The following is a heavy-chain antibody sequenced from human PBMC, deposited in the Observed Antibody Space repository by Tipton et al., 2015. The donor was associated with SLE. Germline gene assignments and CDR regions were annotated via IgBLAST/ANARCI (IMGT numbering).Heavy chain of an antibody. D-gene: IGHD3-16*01. Sequence: TLSLTCAVSGFSLSSGYYWGWIRQPPGKGLECIGSIYHSGSTDYNPSLKSRLTISVDTSKNQISLKLRSVTAADTAVYYCARVRGGAFDIWGQGTMVIVSS. CDR3: ARVRGGAFDI. V-gene: IGHV4-38-2*01. CDR2: IYHSGST. J-gene: IGHJ3*02. CDR1: GFSLSSGYY.